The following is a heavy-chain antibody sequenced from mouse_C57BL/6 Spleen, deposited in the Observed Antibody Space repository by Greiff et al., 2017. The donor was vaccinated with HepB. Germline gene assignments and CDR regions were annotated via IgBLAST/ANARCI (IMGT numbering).Heavy chain of an antibody. D-gene: IGHD3-2*02. V-gene: IGHV1-69*01. CDR2: IDPSDSYT. CDR1: GYTFTSYW. J-gene: IGHJ2*01. Sequence: VQLQQPGAELVMPGASVKLSCKASGYTFTSYWMHWVKQRPGQGLEWIGEIDPSDSYTNYNQKFKGKSTLTVDKSSSTAYMQLSSLTSEDSAVYYCARSPDSSGYYFDYWGQGTTLTVSS. CDR3: ARSPDSSGYYFDY.